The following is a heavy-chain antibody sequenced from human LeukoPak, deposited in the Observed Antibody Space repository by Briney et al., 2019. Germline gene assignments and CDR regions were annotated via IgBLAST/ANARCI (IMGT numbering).Heavy chain of an antibody. V-gene: IGHV1-8*01. Sequence: ASVKASCKASGYTFTSYDVNWVRQATGQGLEWMGWVNPNSGHTGYAQKFQGRVTMTTNTSISTAYMELSSLRSEDTAVYYCARGAPGSYCSGGSCPYFDYWGQGTLVSVSS. CDR3: ARGAPGSYCSGGSCPYFDY. J-gene: IGHJ4*02. CDR2: VNPNSGHT. CDR1: GYTFTSYD. D-gene: IGHD2-15*01.